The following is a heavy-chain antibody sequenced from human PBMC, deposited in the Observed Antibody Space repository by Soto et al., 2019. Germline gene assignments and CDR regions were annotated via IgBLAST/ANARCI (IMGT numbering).Heavy chain of an antibody. CDR3: ARGGDYFDY. V-gene: IGHV1-18*01. Sequence: QVQLVQSRPEVKKPGASVKVSCKASGYIFTNFGISWARQAPGQGLEWMGGISAYNGDTKYAEKFQGRVTMTTDTSTTTAYMELRSLRSDDTAVYYCARGGDYFDYWGQGALVTVSS. J-gene: IGHJ4*02. CDR1: GYIFTNFG. CDR2: ISAYNGDT.